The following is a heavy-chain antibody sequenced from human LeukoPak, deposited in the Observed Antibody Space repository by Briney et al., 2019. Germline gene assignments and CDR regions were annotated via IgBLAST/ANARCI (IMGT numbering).Heavy chain of an antibody. J-gene: IGHJ4*02. Sequence: GGSLRLSCAASGFTFSSYSMNWVRQAPGKGLEGGSYITRSSSARYYADSVKCRFTISRDNAKNSLYLQMNSLRAEATAVYYCATQWELHPAFWGQGTLVTVSS. CDR3: ATQWELHPAF. CDR2: ITRSSSAR. CDR1: GFTFSSYS. V-gene: IGHV3-48*01. D-gene: IGHD1-26*01.